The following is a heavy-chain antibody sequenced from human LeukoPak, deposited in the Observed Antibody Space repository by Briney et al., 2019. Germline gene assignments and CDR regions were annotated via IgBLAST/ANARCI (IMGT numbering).Heavy chain of an antibody. D-gene: IGHD5-18*01. CDR1: GFTFSSYA. CDR2: ISSNGGST. Sequence: GGSLRLSCSASGFTFSSYAMHWVRQAPGKGLEYVSAISSNGGSTYYADSVKGRFTISRDNSKNTLYLQMSSLRAEDAAVYYCVKDQQGYSYGYYYFDYWGQGTLVIVSS. V-gene: IGHV3-64D*06. J-gene: IGHJ4*02. CDR3: VKDQQGYSYGYYYFDY.